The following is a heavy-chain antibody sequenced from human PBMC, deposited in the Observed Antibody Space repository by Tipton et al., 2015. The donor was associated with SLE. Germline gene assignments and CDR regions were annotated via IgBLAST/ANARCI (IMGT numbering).Heavy chain of an antibody. CDR3: ATIDPDVDSGVIPGDY. CDR1: GGSISSSSYY. J-gene: IGHJ4*02. Sequence: TLSLTCTVSGGSISSSSYYWGWIRQPPGKGLEWIGYISYSGGTKYNPSLKNRVTISVDTSNNQFPLKLSSMTAADTAVYYCATIDPDVDSGVIPGDYWGQGTLVTVSS. D-gene: IGHD2-15*01. CDR2: ISYSGGT. V-gene: IGHV4-61*05.